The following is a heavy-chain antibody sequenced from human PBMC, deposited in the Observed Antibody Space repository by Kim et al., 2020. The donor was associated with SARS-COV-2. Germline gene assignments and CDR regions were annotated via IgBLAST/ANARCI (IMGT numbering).Heavy chain of an antibody. J-gene: IGHJ5*02. CDR2: FYYSGST. CDR3: ARDEGISIFYFRFDP. V-gene: IGHV4-39*07. CDR1: GGSISSSSYY. Sequence: SETLSLTCTVSGGSISSSSYYWGWIRQPPGKGMEWIGSFYYSGSTYYNPSLQSRVTFSVDTSKNQFSLWLSSVTAADTAVYYCARDEGISIFYFRFDPWGQGNLVTVSS. D-gene: IGHD3-9*01.